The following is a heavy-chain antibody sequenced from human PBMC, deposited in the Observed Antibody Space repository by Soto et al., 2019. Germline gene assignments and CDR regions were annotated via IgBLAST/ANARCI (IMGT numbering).Heavy chain of an antibody. Sequence: SETLSLTCTVSGGSISSYYWSWIQQPPGKGLEWIGYIYYSGSTNYNPSLKSRVTISVDTSKNQFSLKLSSVTAADTAVYYCARKAYYYDSSGYYYAFDIWGQGTMVTVSS. D-gene: IGHD3-22*01. CDR3: ARKAYYYDSSGYYYAFDI. CDR1: GGSISSYY. V-gene: IGHV4-59*01. CDR2: IYYSGST. J-gene: IGHJ3*02.